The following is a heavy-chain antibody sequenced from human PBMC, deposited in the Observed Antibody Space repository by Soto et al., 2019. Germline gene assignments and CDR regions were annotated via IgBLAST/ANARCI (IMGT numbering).Heavy chain of an antibody. CDR3: SRSREFQQLALLDY. D-gene: IGHD4-4*01. Sequence: SVKVSCKASGGTFNIFSFSWVRQVPGQGLEYTGGIIPVNGAATYAQKFQDRLTLTADASTNTAYMELSSLTSEDSAVYFCSRSREFQQLALLDYWGQGTQVTVSS. V-gene: IGHV1-69*13. CDR1: GGTFNIFS. J-gene: IGHJ4*02. CDR2: IIPVNGAA.